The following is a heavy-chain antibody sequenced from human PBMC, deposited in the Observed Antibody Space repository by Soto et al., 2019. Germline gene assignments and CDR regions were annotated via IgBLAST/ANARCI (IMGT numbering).Heavy chain of an antibody. CDR3: ARVRQLSADY. V-gene: IGHV3-48*03. Sequence: PGGSLRLSCAASCFTFSSFEMKWVRQAPGKGLEWISYISSSGRTIHYADSVKGRFTISRDNAKNSLYLQMSNLRTDDTATYYCARVRQLSADYWGQGALVTVSS. CDR2: ISSSGRTI. CDR1: CFTFSSFE. D-gene: IGHD1-1*01. J-gene: IGHJ4*02.